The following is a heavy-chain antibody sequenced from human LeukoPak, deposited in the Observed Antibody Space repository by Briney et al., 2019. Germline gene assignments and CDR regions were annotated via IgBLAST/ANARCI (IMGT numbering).Heavy chain of an antibody. CDR3: ARRSSSWDVFDY. V-gene: IGHV3-21*01. Sequence: GGSLRLSCAASGFTFSSYSMNWVRQAPGKGLEWVSSISSSSSYIYYADSVKGRFTISRDNAKNSLYLQMNSLRAEVTAVYYCARRSSSWDVFDYWGQGTLVTVSS. CDR2: ISSSSSYI. D-gene: IGHD6-13*01. J-gene: IGHJ4*02. CDR1: GFTFSSYS.